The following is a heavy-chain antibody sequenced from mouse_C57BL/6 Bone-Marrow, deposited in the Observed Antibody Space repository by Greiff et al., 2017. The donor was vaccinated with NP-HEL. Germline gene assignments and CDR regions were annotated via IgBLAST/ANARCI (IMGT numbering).Heavy chain of an antibody. J-gene: IGHJ2*01. Sequence: EVKVVESGGGLVKPGGSLKLSCAASGFTFSSYAMSWVRQTPGKRLEWVATISDGGSYTYYPDNVKGRFTISRDNPKNNPYRQMSHLKSEDPAMYYCARDWDPDYWGQGTTLTVSS. CDR1: GFTFSSYA. V-gene: IGHV5-4*01. CDR2: ISDGGSYT. CDR3: ARDWDPDY. D-gene: IGHD4-1*01.